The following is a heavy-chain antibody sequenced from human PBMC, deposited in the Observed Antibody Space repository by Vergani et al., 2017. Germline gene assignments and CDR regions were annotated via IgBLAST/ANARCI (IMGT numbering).Heavy chain of an antibody. D-gene: IGHD2-2*01. Sequence: EVQLLESGGGLVQPGGSLRLSCAASGFTFSSYAMSWVRQAPGKGLEWVSAISSSGSTIYYADSVKGRFTISRDNAKNSLYLQMNSLRAEDTAVYYCAREILIVVPAAIDAFDIWGQGTMVTVSS. CDR2: ISSSGSTI. CDR1: GFTFSSYA. CDR3: AREILIVVPAAIDAFDI. V-gene: IGHV3-48*03. J-gene: IGHJ3*02.